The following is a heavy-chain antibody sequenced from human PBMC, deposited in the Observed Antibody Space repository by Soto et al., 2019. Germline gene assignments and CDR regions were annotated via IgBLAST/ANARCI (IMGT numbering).Heavy chain of an antibody. J-gene: IGHJ1*01. V-gene: IGHV3-23*01. CDR2: ISGSGDLT. Sequence: GGSLRLSCAASGFTLSSYAMGWVRQAPGKGLEWISAISGSGDLTYYADSVKGRFTISRDNSKNTLYLQMNSLRAEDTAVYYCAKHSLRPGHWGQGTLVTGSS. CDR1: GFTLSSYA. CDR3: AKHSLRPGH. D-gene: IGHD2-21*01.